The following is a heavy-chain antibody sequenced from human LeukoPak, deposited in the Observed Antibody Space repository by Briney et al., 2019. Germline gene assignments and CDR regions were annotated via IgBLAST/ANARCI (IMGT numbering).Heavy chain of an antibody. CDR2: IYYSGGT. CDR3: ARARIRFGELLPSHDY. CDR1: GGSISSYY. D-gene: IGHD3-10*01. Sequence: SETLSLTCTVSGGSISSYYWSWIRQPPGKGLEWIGYIYYSGGTNYNPSLKSRVTISVDTSKNQFSLKLSSVTAADTAVYYCARARIRFGELLPSHDYWGQGTLVTVSS. J-gene: IGHJ4*02. V-gene: IGHV4-59*01.